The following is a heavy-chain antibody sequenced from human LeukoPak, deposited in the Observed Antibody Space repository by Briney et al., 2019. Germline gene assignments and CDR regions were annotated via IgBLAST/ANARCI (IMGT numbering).Heavy chain of an antibody. V-gene: IGHV3-23*01. Sequence: GGSLRLSCAASGFTFSSYGMSWVRQAPGKGLEWVSAISGSGGSTYYADSVKGRFTISRDNSKNTLYLQMNSLKSEDTAVYYCITEPPMDFFVVIPAWGQGILVTVSS. D-gene: IGHD2-2*01. J-gene: IGHJ5*02. CDR2: ISGSGGST. CDR1: GFTFSSYG. CDR3: ITEPPMDFFVVIPA.